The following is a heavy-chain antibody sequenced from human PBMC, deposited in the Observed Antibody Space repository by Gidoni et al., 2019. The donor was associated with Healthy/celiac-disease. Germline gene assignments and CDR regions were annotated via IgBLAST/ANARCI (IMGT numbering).Heavy chain of an antibody. CDR2: ISWDGGST. V-gene: IGHV3-43*01. CDR3: AKDIGGYSYGTAHLDY. J-gene: IGHJ4*02. CDR1: GFTFHDYT. Sequence: EVQLVESGGVVVQPGGSLRLTCAASGFTFHDYTMHWVRQAPGKGLEWVSLISWDGGSTYYADSGKGRFTISRDNSKNSLYLQMNSLRTEDTALYYCAKDIGGYSYGTAHLDYWGQGTLVTVSS. D-gene: IGHD5-18*01.